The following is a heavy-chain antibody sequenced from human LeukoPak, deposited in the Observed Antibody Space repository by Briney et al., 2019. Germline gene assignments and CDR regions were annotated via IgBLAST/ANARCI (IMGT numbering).Heavy chain of an antibody. Sequence: GSLRLSCAVSGFTFSSHAVTWVRQPPGKGLEWIGEIYHSGSTNYNPSLKSRVTISVDKSKNQFSLKLSSVTAADTAVYYCARTSRINMVLDPWGQGTLVTVSS. V-gene: IGHV4-4*02. CDR1: GFTFSSHAV. CDR2: IYHSGST. D-gene: IGHD3-10*01. J-gene: IGHJ5*02. CDR3: ARTSRINMVLDP.